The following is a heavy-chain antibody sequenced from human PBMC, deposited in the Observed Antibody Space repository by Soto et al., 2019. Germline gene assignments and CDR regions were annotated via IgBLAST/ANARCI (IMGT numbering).Heavy chain of an antibody. Sequence: ASVKVSCKASGYTFNSHAIHWVRQAPGQRPEWLGWINAGNGNTYYSEKFEGRVTFTRDTLATTVNMELTSLTYEDTAVYYCVRDQSGIGYYVDWFDPWGKGTLVTVSS. D-gene: IGHD3-10*02. CDR2: INAGNGNT. CDR3: VRDQSGIGYYVDWFDP. V-gene: IGHV1-3*01. CDR1: GYTFNSHA. J-gene: IGHJ5*02.